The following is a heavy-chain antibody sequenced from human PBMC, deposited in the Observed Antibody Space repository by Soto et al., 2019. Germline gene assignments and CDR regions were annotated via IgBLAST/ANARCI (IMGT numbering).Heavy chain of an antibody. V-gene: IGHV3-30*18. CDR1: GFTFSNYG. CDR3: AKGLVPLGWELYFDY. Sequence: GGSLRLSCAASGFTFSNYGMHWVRQAPGKGLEWVAVISYDGSNKYYADSVKGRFTISRDNSKNTLYLQMNSLRAEDTAVYYCAKGLVPLGWELYFDYWGQGTLVTVSS. CDR2: ISYDGSNK. J-gene: IGHJ4*02. D-gene: IGHD1-7*01.